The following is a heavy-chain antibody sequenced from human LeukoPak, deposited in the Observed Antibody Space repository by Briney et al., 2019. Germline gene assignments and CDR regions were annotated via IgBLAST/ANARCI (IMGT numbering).Heavy chain of an antibody. CDR2: INPNSGGT. CDR3: ARGGDTAMVLFDY. J-gene: IGHJ4*02. D-gene: IGHD5-18*01. V-gene: IGHV1-2*04. Sequence: GASVKVSCKASGYTFTGYYMHWVRQAPGQGLEWMGWINPNSGGTNYAQKFQGWVTMTRDTSISTAYMELSRLRSDDTAVYYCARGGDTAMVLFDYWGQGTLVTVSS. CDR1: GYTFTGYY.